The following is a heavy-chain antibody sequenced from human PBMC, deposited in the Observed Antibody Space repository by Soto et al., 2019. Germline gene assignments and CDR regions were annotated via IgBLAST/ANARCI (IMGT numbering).Heavy chain of an antibody. CDR2: MNPNSGNT. D-gene: IGHD3-3*01. CDR3: ARIAYYDFWSGYLKLAGYYYYYMDV. V-gene: IGHV1-8*01. CDR1: GYTFTSYD. J-gene: IGHJ6*03. Sequence: QVQLVQSGAEVKKPGASVKVSCKASGYTFTSYDINWVRQATGQGLEWMGWMNPNSGNTGYAQKFQGRVTMTSNTSISTAYMELSSLRSEDTAVYYCARIAYYDFWSGYLKLAGYYYYYMDVWGKGTTVTVSS.